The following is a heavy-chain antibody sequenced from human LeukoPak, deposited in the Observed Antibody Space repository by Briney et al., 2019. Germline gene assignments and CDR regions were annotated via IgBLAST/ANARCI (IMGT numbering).Heavy chain of an antibody. CDR2: IYSGASA. CDR3: ASLGWGDRQGELSLYSYFDY. J-gene: IGHJ4*02. V-gene: IGHV3-53*01. CDR1: GFTFSSKY. D-gene: IGHD3-16*02. Sequence: GGSLRLSCAASGFTFSSKYMAWVRQAPGKGLEWVSVIYSGASAYYADTLKGQFTISTGNSKNTMYLQMDSLRVEDTAVYYCASLGWGDRQGELSLYSYFDYWGQGTLVTVSS.